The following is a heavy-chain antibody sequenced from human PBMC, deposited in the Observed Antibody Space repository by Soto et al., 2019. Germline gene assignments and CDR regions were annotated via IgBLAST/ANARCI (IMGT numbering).Heavy chain of an antibody. V-gene: IGHV3-48*04. Sequence: GGSLRLSCAASGFTFSSYSMNWVRQAPGKGLEWVSYISSSSTIYYADSVKGRFTISRDNAKNSLYLQMNSLRAEDTAVYYCARGMGATDAFDIWGQGTMVTVSS. CDR1: GFTFSSYS. J-gene: IGHJ3*02. CDR3: ARGMGATDAFDI. D-gene: IGHD1-26*01. CDR2: ISSSSTI.